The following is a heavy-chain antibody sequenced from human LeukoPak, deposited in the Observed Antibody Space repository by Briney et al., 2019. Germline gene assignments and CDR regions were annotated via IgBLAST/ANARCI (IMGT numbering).Heavy chain of an antibody. J-gene: IGHJ4*02. CDR1: GITFSSYW. V-gene: IGHV3-74*01. CDR2: INGVGSST. CDR3: RTYRWGDSFEY. D-gene: IGHD3-16*01. Sequence: GGSLRLSCAASGITFSSYWMHWVRQDAGKGLVWVSRINGVGSSTDYAGSVRGRFTISRDNAKNTLYIQMNSLRVEDSAVYYCRTYRWGDSFEYWGQGTLVTVSS.